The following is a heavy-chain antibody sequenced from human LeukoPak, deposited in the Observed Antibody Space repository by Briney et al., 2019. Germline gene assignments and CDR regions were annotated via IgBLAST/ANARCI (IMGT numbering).Heavy chain of an antibody. CDR2: ISYDGSNK. J-gene: IGHJ6*03. D-gene: IGHD4-23*01. V-gene: IGHV3-30-3*01. CDR1: GFTFSSYA. CDR3: ARDFVVTRCHYYYYMDV. Sequence: GGSLRLSCAASGFTFSSYAMHWVRQAPGKGLEWVAVISYDGSNKYYADSVKGRFTISRDNSKNTLYLQMNSLRAEDTAVYYCARDFVVTRCHYYYYMDVWGKGTTVPVSS.